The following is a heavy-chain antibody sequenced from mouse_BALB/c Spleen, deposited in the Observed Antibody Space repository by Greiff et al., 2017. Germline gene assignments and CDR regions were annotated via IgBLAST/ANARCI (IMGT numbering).Heavy chain of an antibody. J-gene: IGHJ2*01. CDR2: ISYDGSN. V-gene: IGHV3-6*02. CDR3: ARERGHFDY. CDR1: GYSITSGYY. Sequence: DVKLQESGPGLVKPSQSLSLTCSVTGYSITSGYYWNWIRQFPGNKLEWMGYISYDGSNNYNPSLKNRISITRDTSKNQFFLKLNSVTTEDTATYYCARERGHFDYWGQGTTLTVSS.